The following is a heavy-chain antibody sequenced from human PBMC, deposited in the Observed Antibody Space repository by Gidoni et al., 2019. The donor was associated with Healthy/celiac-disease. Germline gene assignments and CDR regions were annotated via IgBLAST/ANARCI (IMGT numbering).Heavy chain of an antibody. CDR3: AKEGITGTTRDGL. D-gene: IGHD1-7*01. J-gene: IGHJ4*02. V-gene: IGHV3-23*01. Sequence: VQLLESGGGLVQPGGSLRLSCAASGFTFSSYAISWVRQAPGKWLEWVSAMSGSGGSTYYADSVKGRFTISRDNSKNTLYLQMNSLRAEDTAVYYCAKEGITGTTRDGLWGQGTLVTVSS. CDR2: MSGSGGST. CDR1: GFTFSSYA.